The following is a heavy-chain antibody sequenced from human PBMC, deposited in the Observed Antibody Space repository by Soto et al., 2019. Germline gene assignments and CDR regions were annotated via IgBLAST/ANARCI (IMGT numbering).Heavy chain of an antibody. J-gene: IGHJ3*02. CDR1: GFTFSSYA. V-gene: IGHV3-23*01. D-gene: IGHD6-19*01. CDR3: ARVVAGTYAFDI. Sequence: PGGSLRLSCAASGFTFSSYAMSWVRQAPGKGLEWVSAISGSGGSTYYADPVKGRFTISRDNAKNTLYLQMNSLRAEDTAVYYCARVVAGTYAFDIWGQGTTVTVSS. CDR2: ISGSGGST.